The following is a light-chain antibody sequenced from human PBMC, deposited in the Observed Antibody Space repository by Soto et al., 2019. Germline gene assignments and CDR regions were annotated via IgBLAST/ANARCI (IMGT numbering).Light chain of an antibody. CDR3: QKYNSAPRT. V-gene: IGKV1-27*01. J-gene: IGKJ1*01. CDR2: AAS. CDR1: QSIRTD. Sequence: DIQMTQSPASLSASVGDRVTITCRAGQSIRTDLNWYQQKPGKVPKLLIYAASTLQSGVPSRFSGSGSGTDFTLTISSLQPEDVATYYCQKYNSAPRTFGQGTKVDI.